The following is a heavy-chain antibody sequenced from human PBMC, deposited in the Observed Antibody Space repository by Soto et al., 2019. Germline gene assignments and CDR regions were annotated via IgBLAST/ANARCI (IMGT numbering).Heavy chain of an antibody. J-gene: IGHJ4*01. Sequence: SETLSLTCTVSGGSISSGGYYWSWIRQHPGKGLEWIGYIYYSGSTYYNPSLKSRVTISVDTSKNQFSLKLSSVTAADTAVYSCETGTYDSSGYSIYYWGHGTLATVSS. CDR1: GGSISSGGYY. V-gene: IGHV4-31*03. D-gene: IGHD3-22*01. CDR2: IYYSGST. CDR3: ETGTYDSSGYSIYY.